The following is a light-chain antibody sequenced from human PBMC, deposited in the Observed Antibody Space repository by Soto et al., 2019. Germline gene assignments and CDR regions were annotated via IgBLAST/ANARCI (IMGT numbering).Light chain of an antibody. CDR1: QSVSSN. Sequence: EIVMTQSPATLSVSPGERATLSCRASQSVSSNLAWYQQKPGQAPRLLIYGASIRATGIPARFSGSGSGTEFTLTISSLQSEDFAVYYCQQYNKWPTFGQGTRLEIK. J-gene: IGKJ5*01. CDR3: QQYNKWPT. CDR2: GAS. V-gene: IGKV3D-15*01.